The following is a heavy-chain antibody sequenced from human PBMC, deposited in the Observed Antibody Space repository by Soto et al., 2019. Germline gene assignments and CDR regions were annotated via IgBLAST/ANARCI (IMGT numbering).Heavy chain of an antibody. D-gene: IGHD6-19*01. V-gene: IGHV1-18*01. CDR3: ARDLSSGWFDY. CDR2: INVYNGNT. CDR1: GYMFSNYA. Sequence: QVQLVQSGGEVKRPGASVKVSCKASGYMFSNYAISWVRQTPGQGLEWMGWINVYNGNTNYAQKFQGRVTMATDTSTNTAYLDLGSLRSDDTAVYFCARDLSSGWFDYWGQGTLVIVSS. J-gene: IGHJ4*02.